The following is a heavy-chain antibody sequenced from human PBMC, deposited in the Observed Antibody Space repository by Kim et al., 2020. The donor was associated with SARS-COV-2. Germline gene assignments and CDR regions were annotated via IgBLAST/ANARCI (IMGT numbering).Heavy chain of an antibody. V-gene: IGHV3-30*18. J-gene: IGHJ6*02. CDR2: ISYDGSNK. D-gene: IGHD3-10*01. CDR1: GFTFSSYG. Sequence: GGSLRLSCAASGFTFSSYGMHWVRQAPGKGLEWVAVISYDGSNKYYADSVKGRFTISRDNSKNTLYLQMNSLRAEETAVYYCAKDGYGSGSYYNPYYYYYGMDVWGQGTTVTVSS. CDR3: AKDGYGSGSYYNPYYYYYGMDV.